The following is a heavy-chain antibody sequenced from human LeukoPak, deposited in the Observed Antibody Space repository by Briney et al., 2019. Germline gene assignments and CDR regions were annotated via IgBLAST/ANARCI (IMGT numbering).Heavy chain of an antibody. V-gene: IGHV1-18*01. CDR3: ARDQRNSGSYRFEY. CDR2: ITGNTGNT. CDR1: GYTFRGYG. J-gene: IGHJ4*02. D-gene: IGHD1-26*01. Sequence: GASVKVSCKTSGYTFRGYGISWVRQAPGQSLEWMGWITGNTGNTNYAPSLQGRVTMTTDTSTNTAYMELTSLKSDDTAVYYCARDQRNSGSYRFEYWGQGTLVTVSS.